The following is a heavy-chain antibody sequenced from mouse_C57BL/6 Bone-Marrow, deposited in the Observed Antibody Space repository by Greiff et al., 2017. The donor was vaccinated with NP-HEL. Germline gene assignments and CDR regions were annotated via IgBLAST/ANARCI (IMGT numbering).Heavy chain of an antibody. D-gene: IGHD2-2*01. Sequence: EVMLVESGGGLVKPGGSLKLSCAASGFTFSSYTMSWVRQTPEKRLEWVATISGGGGNTYYPDSVKGRFTISRDNAKNTLYLQMSSLRSEDTAFYYCARRRLRRWYFDVWGTGTTVTVSS. V-gene: IGHV5-9*01. CDR2: ISGGGGNT. CDR3: ARRRLRRWYFDV. J-gene: IGHJ1*03. CDR1: GFTFSSYT.